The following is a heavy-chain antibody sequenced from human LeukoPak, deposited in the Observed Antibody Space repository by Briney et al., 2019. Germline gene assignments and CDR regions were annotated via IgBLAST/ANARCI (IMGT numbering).Heavy chain of an antibody. D-gene: IGHD3-9*01. V-gene: IGHV4-59*01. Sequence: SETLSLTCTVSGGSIRSYYWSWIRQPPGKGLEWIGYIYYSGSTNYNPSLKSRVTISVDTSKNQFSLKLSSVTAADTDVYYCARSVRYFDWLLHVWGKGTTVTVSS. J-gene: IGHJ6*04. CDR2: IYYSGST. CDR3: ARSVRYFDWLLHV. CDR1: GGSIRSYY.